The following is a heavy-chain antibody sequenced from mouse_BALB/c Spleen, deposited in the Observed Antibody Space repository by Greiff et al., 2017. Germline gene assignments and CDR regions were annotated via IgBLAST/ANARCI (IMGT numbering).Heavy chain of an antibody. CDR3: ARDYYRYSY. D-gene: IGHD2-14*01. CDR1: GYAFSSSW. Sequence: VQLQQSGPELVKPGASVKISCKASGYAFSSSWMNWVKQRPGQGLEWIGRIYPGDGDTNYNGKFKGKATLTADKSSSTAYMQLSSLTSVDSAVYFCARDYYRYSYWGQGTLVTVSA. V-gene: IGHV1-82*01. CDR2: IYPGDGDT. J-gene: IGHJ3*01.